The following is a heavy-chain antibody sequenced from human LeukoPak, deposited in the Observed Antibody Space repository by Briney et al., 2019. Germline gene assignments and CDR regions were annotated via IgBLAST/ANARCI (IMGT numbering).Heavy chain of an antibody. J-gene: IGHJ4*02. V-gene: IGHV3-21*01. D-gene: IGHD3-3*01. CDR1: GFTFSSYS. CDR2: ISSSSSYI. Sequence: GGSLRLSCAASGFTFSSYSMNWVRQAPGKGLEWVSSISSSSSYIYYADSVKGRFTISRDNAKNSLYLQMNSLRAEDTAVYYXXXXXRFLEWLLSGEFDYWGQGTLVTVSS. CDR3: XXXXRFLEWLLSGEFDY.